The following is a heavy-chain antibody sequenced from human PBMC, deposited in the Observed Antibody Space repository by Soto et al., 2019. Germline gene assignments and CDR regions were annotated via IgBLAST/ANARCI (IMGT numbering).Heavy chain of an antibody. J-gene: IGHJ3*02. CDR3: AREVAADGTFREDVFDI. D-gene: IGHD6-13*01. CDR2: IIPIFTTT. V-gene: IGHV1-69*13. Sequence: GASVKVSWKASGGNCVNLGSNRMRKAPGQGLEWMGRIIPIFTTTNYAQKFQGRVTITADESTITAYMELSSLKYDDTAIYYCAREVAADGTFREDVFDIWGQGTMVTVSS. CDR1: GGNCVNLG.